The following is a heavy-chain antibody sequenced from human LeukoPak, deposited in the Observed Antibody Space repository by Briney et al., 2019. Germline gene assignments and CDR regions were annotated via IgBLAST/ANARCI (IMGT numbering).Heavy chain of an antibody. J-gene: IGHJ4*02. D-gene: IGHD2-15*01. V-gene: IGHV4-34*01. CDR1: GGSFSGYY. CDR2: ISHSGST. Sequence: PSETLSLTCAVYGGSFSGYYWSWIRQPPGKGLEWIGEISHSGSTNYNPSLKSRVTISVDTSKNQFSLKLSSVTAADTAVYYCARGSSGGSCYFDYWGQGTLVTVSS. CDR3: ARGSSGGSCYFDY.